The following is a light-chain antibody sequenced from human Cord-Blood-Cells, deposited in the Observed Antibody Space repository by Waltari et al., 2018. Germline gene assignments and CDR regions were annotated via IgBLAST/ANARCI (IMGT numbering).Light chain of an antibody. CDR3: QAWDSSTVV. CDR2: QDS. CDR1: KLGATY. V-gene: IGLV3-1*01. J-gene: IGLJ2*01. Sequence: SSELTQPPSVSVSPGQTASITCSGDKLGATYACWYQQKPGQSPVLVIYQDSKRPSGIPERFSGSNSGNTATLTISGTQAMDEADYYCQAWDSSTVVFGGGTKLTVL.